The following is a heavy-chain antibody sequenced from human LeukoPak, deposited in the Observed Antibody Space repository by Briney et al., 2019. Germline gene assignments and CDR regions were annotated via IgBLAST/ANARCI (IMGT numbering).Heavy chain of an antibody. Sequence: SETLSLTCAVYGGSFSGYYWSWIRQPPGKGLEWIGEINHSGSTNYNPSLKSRVTISVDTSKNQFSLKLSSVTAADTAVYYCARVTGYVIEDDFDYWGQGTLVTVSS. J-gene: IGHJ4*02. D-gene: IGHD2-15*01. CDR3: ARVTGYVIEDDFDY. V-gene: IGHV4-34*01. CDR1: GGSFSGYY. CDR2: INHSGST.